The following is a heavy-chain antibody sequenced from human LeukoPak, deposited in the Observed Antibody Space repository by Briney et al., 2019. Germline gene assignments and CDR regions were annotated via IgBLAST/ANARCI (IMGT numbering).Heavy chain of an antibody. CDR3: ARDEGYYDSSGYFDY. D-gene: IGHD3-22*01. CDR1: GGSISSGGYY. CDR2: IYYSGST. V-gene: IGHV4-31*03. J-gene: IGHJ4*02. Sequence: SETLSLTCTVSGGSISSGGYYWSWIRQHPGKGLEWIGYIYYSGSTYYNPSLKSRVTISVDTSKNQFSLKLSSVTAADTAVYYCARDEGYYDSSGYFDYWGQGTLVTVSS.